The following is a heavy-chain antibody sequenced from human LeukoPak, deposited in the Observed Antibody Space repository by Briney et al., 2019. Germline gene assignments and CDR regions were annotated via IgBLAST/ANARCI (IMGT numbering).Heavy chain of an antibody. CDR1: GLTFSDYY. J-gene: IGHJ5*02. CDR2: ISSSGSTI. D-gene: IGHD2-2*01. Sequence: GGSLRLSCAASGLTFSDYYMSWIRQAPGKGLEWVSYISSSGSTIYYADSVKGRFTISRDNAKNSLYLQMNSLRAEDTAVYYCASLVVPAVRRRWFDPWGQGTLVTVSS. V-gene: IGHV3-11*04. CDR3: ASLVVPAVRRRWFDP.